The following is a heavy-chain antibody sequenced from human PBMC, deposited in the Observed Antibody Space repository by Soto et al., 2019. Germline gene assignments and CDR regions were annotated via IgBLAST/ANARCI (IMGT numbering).Heavy chain of an antibody. D-gene: IGHD5-18*01. V-gene: IGHV3-30-3*01. J-gene: IGHJ6*02. Sequence: GGSLRLSCAASGFTFSSYAMHWVRQAPGKGPEWVAVISYDGSNKYYADSVKGRFTISRDNSKNTLYLQMNSLRAEDTAVYYCASLRGYSYGRDGYYYYGMDVWGQGTTVTVSS. CDR1: GFTFSSYA. CDR2: ISYDGSNK. CDR3: ASLRGYSYGRDGYYYYGMDV.